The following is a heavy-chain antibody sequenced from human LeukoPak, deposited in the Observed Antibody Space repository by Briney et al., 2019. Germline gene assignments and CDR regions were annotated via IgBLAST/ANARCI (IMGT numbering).Heavy chain of an antibody. J-gene: IGHJ4*02. CDR2: IYYSGST. CDR3: ARNAVYDGDSLGIDY. D-gene: IGHD3-3*01. Sequence: PSETLSLTCTVSGGSISSGGYYWSWIRQHPGKGLEWIGYIYYSGSTYYNPSLKSRVTISVDTSKNQFSLKLSSVTAAETAVYYCARNAVYDGDSLGIDYWGQGTLVTVSS. V-gene: IGHV4-31*03. CDR1: GGSISSGGYY.